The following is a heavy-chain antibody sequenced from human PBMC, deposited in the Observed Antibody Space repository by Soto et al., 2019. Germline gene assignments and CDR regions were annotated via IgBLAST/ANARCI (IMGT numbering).Heavy chain of an antibody. CDR1: GFTFRNYN. J-gene: IGHJ4*02. CDR2: ISTGGACM. V-gene: IGHV3-21*04. Sequence: EVQLVESGGGLVKAGGSLRLFCTASGFTFRNYNMNWVRQAPGKGLGWVSAISTGGACMFYADSVKGRFTISRYNAQYSLLLQIDSPRAEDAAVDYCARDIASPGGDYFDSWGQGTLVTVSS. CDR3: ARDIASPGGDYFDS. D-gene: IGHD2-21*01.